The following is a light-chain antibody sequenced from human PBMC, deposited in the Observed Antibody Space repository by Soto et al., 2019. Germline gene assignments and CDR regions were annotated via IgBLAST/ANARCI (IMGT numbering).Light chain of an antibody. Sequence: QSVLTQPPSVSGAPGQRVTISCTGSSSSVGAGYDVHWYQQLPGTAPKLLIYGNNNRPSGFPDRFSGSKSGTSASLAITGLQAEDEADYYCQSYDSSLSGVVFGGGTKLTVL. J-gene: IGLJ2*01. CDR2: GNN. CDR3: QSYDSSLSGVV. V-gene: IGLV1-40*01. CDR1: SSSVGAGYD.